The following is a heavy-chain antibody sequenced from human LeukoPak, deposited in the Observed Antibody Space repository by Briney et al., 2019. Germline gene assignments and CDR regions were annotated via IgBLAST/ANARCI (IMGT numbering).Heavy chain of an antibody. CDR1: GYTFTAYY. CDR3: ARDSCSGGSCYTNDY. Sequence: ASVKVSCKATGYTFTAYYMHWVRQAPGQGLEWMGWINPNSGGTNYAQKFQGRVTMTRDTSISTGYMELSRLRPDDTAVHYCARDSCSGGSCYTNDYWGQGTLVTVSS. D-gene: IGHD2-15*01. V-gene: IGHV1-2*02. J-gene: IGHJ4*02. CDR2: INPNSGGT.